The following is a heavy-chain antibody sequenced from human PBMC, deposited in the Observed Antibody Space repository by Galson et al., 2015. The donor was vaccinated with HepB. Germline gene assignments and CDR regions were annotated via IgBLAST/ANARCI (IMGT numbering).Heavy chain of an antibody. CDR1: GGTFSSYA. D-gene: IGHD5-24*01. CDR3: ARHHTARWLQPARAYYYGMDV. J-gene: IGHJ6*02. Sequence: SCKASGGTFSSYAISWVRQAPGQGLEWMGGIIPIFGIANYAQKFQGRVTITADKSASTAYMELSSLRSEDTAVYYCARHHTARWLQPARAYYYGMDVWGQGTTVTVSS. CDR2: IIPIFGIA. V-gene: IGHV1-69*17.